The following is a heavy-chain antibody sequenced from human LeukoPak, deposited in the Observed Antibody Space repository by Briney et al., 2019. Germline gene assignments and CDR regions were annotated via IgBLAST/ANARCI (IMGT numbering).Heavy chain of an antibody. CDR2: ISYDGINK. J-gene: IGHJ4*02. D-gene: IGHD4-17*01. CDR3: ANLYGDSGLDY. V-gene: IGHV3-30*18. CDR1: GFTFSSYG. Sequence: PGRSLRLSCAASGFTFSSYGMHWVRRPPGKGLEWLEVISYDGINKYHAVSVKGRFTISRDNPKNTLYLQMNSLRAEDTALYYCANLYGDSGLDYWGQGTLVTVSS.